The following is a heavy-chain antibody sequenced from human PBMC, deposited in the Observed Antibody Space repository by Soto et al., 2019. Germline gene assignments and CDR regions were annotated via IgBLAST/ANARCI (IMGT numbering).Heavy chain of an antibody. V-gene: IGHV4-31*03. CDR3: AKEIRE. D-gene: IGHD3-10*01. CDR1: GGSISNGGYY. Sequence: QVQLQGSGPGLVKPSQTLSLTCTVSGGSISNGGYYWTWIRQHPGKGLEWIGYIYFGGRSLYNPSLRSRISMSVDASKNQFSLTMSSLTAADTAVYYCAKEIREWGQGTLVTVSS. J-gene: IGHJ4*02. CDR2: IYFGGRS.